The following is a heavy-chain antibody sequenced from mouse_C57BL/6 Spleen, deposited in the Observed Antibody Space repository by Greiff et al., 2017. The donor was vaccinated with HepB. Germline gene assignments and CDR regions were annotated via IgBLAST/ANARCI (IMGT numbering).Heavy chain of an antibody. CDR1: GYTFTSYW. J-gene: IGHJ2*01. V-gene: IGHV1-72*01. Sequence: VQLQQPGAELVKPGASVKLSCKASGYTFTSYWMHWVKQRPGRGLEWIGRIYPNSGGTKYNEKFKSKATLTVDKPSSTAYMQLSSLTSEDSAVYYCAREVGTTVRPGFDYWGQGTTLTVSS. CDR2: IYPNSGGT. CDR3: AREVGTTVRPGFDY. D-gene: IGHD1-1*01.